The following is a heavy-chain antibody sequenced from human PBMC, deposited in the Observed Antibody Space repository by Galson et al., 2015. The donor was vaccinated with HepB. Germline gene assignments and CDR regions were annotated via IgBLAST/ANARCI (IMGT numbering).Heavy chain of an antibody. CDR2: ISTYNGNT. Sequence: SVKVSCKASGYTFTSFGFSWVRQAPGQGLEWMGWISTYNGNTNYAQKLQDRVTMTTDTSTSTAYMEVKSLKSDDTAVYYCARVIPRRPDYSTNFDYWGQGTLVTVSS. D-gene: IGHD4-11*01. CDR3: ARVIPRRPDYSTNFDY. V-gene: IGHV1-18*01. J-gene: IGHJ4*02. CDR1: GYTFTSFG.